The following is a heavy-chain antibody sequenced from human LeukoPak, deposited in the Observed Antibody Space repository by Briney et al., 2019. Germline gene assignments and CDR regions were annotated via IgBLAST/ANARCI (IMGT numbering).Heavy chain of an antibody. CDR3: ARAWSRYCSSTSCYAGDY. D-gene: IGHD2-2*01. CDR2: ISSSGNYI. Sequence: PGGSLRLSCAASGFTFSSYSMNWVRLAPGKGLQWVSSISSSGNYIFYADSVKVRFTISRDNGKNSLYLQMNSLRAEATAVYYCARAWSRYCSSTSCYAGDYWGQGTLVTVSS. CDR1: GFTFSSYS. J-gene: IGHJ4*02. V-gene: IGHV3-21*04.